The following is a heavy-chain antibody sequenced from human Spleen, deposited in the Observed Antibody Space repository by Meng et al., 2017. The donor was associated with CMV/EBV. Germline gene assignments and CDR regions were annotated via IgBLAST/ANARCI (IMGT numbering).Heavy chain of an antibody. CDR2: ISGGGGNT. V-gene: IGHV3-23*01. Sequence: FTFRRYAMSWVRQAPGKGLEWVSTISGGGGNTYYADSVKGRFTISRDNSKNTLYLEMNSLRAEDTAVFYCAKDGIEGYYDSSGYYDYWGQGTLVTVSS. D-gene: IGHD3-22*01. J-gene: IGHJ4*02. CDR3: AKDGIEGYYDSSGYYDY. CDR1: FTFRRYA.